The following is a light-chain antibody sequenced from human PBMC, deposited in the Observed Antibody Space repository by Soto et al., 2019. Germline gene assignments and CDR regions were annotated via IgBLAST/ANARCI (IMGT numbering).Light chain of an antibody. V-gene: IGLV2-14*01. J-gene: IGLJ1*01. CDR2: EVT. Sequence: QSGRGHPGSVSWSPGHSITISYTGTSSDVGGYNYVAWYQQHPGKAPKLMIYEVTNRPSGVSNRFSGSKSGNTASLTISGLQAEAEADYYCSSYTSRINRVLGTGTKVTVL. CDR3: SSYTSRINRV. CDR1: SSDVGGYNY.